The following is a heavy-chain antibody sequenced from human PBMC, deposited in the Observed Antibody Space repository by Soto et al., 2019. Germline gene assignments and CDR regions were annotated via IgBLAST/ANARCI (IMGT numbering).Heavy chain of an antibody. Sequence: SETLSRTCSVSGFAISRGYYWSWVRQPPGKGLEWIGSIYPSVSSYHNPSLATRLRLSIDTSKNQFTLNLTSVTAADTALYFCAREKVGTTFFDNWGQGIQVTVS. V-gene: IGHV4-38-2*02. CDR3: AREKVGTTFFDN. CDR2: IYPSVSS. CDR1: GFAISRGYY. D-gene: IGHD1-1*01. J-gene: IGHJ4*02.